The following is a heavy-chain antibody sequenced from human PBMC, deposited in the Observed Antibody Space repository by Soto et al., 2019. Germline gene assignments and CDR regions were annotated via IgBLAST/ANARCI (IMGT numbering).Heavy chain of an antibody. J-gene: IGHJ2*01. V-gene: IGHV2-26*01. CDR3: PRDYGFPDWYFDL. CDR1: GFSLSNARMG. D-gene: IGHD4-17*01. Sequence: QVTLKESGPVLVKPTETLTLTCTVSGFSLSNARMGVSWIRQPPGKALEWLAHIFSNDEKSYSPSLKSRLTISKHTSNSHVVLTMTTMDPVDTATYYCPRDYGFPDWYFDLWGRGTLVTVSS. CDR2: IFSNDEK.